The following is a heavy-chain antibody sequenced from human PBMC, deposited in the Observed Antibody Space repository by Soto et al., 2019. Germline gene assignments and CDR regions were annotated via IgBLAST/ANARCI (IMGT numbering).Heavy chain of an antibody. V-gene: IGHV4-39*01. CDR1: GGSITGGSISSTTSY. D-gene: IGHD7-27*01. CDR2: FFIGGNT. Sequence: SVTLSLTCTVSGGSITGGSISSTTSYWGWMRQPPGKGLEWIASFFIGGNTYYNPSLKSRVTISVDTPKNQFSLKLSSVTAADTAVYYCAKNWNWGSLVHWGQGTLVTVSS. J-gene: IGHJ4*02. CDR3: AKNWNWGSLVH.